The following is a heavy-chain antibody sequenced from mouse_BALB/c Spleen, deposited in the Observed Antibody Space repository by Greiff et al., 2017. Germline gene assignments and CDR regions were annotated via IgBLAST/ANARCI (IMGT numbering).Heavy chain of an antibody. V-gene: IGHV1-54*01. Sequence: QVQLQQSGAELVRPGTSVKVSCKASGYAFTNYLIEWVKQRPGQGLEWIGVINPGSGGTNYNEKFKGKATLTADKSSSTAYMQLSSLTSDDSAVYFCARDYYGKHAWFAYWGQGTLVTVSA. CDR3: ARDYYGKHAWFAY. J-gene: IGHJ3*01. CDR1: GYAFTNYL. D-gene: IGHD2-1*01. CDR2: INPGSGGT.